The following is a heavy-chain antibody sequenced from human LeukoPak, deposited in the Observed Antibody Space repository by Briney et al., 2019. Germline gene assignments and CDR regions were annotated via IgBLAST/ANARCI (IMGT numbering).Heavy chain of an antibody. J-gene: IGHJ4*02. V-gene: IGHV3-33*01. Sequence: GGSLRLSCAASGFTLTTYGIHWVRQAPGKGLEWVALLRYDGTNEYYADSVKGRFTISRDISKNTLYLQMNSLRAEDTAVYYCARRGIAAPYYFDYWGQGTLVTVSS. CDR2: LRYDGTNE. D-gene: IGHD6-6*01. CDR1: GFTLTTYG. CDR3: ARRGIAAPYYFDY.